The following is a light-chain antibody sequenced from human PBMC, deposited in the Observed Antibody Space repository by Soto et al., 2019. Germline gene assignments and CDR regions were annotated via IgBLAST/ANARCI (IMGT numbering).Light chain of an antibody. CDR3: QQRSNWPPWT. CDR2: DAS. J-gene: IGKJ1*01. V-gene: IGKV1-5*01. CDR1: PNIGNR. Sequence: DIQMTQSPSTLSASVGDRITITCRASPNIGNRLAWYQQKPGKAPKVLIYDASSLESGVPSRFSGSGSGTDFILTISSLEPEDFAVYYCQQRSNWPPWTFGQGTKVDIK.